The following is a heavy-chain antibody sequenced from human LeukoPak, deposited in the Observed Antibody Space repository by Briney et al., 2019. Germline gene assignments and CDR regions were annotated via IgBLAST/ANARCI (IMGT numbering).Heavy chain of an antibody. D-gene: IGHD2-15*01. CDR2: INPNSGGT. Sequence: ASVKVSCKASGYTFTSYDINWVRQAPGQGLEWMGRINPNSGGTNYAQKFQGRVTMTRDTSISTAYMELSRLRSDDTAVYYCARFSYCSGGSCYERSDYWGQGTLVTVSS. V-gene: IGHV1-2*06. CDR1: GYTFTSYD. J-gene: IGHJ4*02. CDR3: ARFSYCSGGSCYERSDY.